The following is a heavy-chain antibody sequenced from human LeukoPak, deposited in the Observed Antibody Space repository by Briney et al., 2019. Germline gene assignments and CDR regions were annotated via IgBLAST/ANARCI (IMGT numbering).Heavy chain of an antibody. CDR1: GFTFSNYK. CDR2: INHDGSST. CDR3: ARQSGYSYDV. V-gene: IGHV3-74*01. D-gene: IGHD3-22*01. Sequence: PGGSLRLSCAVSGFTFSNYKMRWVRQAPGKGLVWISDINHDGSSTTYADSVKGRFTVSRDNARNTLFLQVNSLRGEDTAVYYCARQSGYSYDVWGQGALVTVSS. J-gene: IGHJ4*02.